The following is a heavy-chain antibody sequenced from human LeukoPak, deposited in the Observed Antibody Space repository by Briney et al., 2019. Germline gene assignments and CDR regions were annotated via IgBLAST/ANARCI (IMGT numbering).Heavy chain of an antibody. D-gene: IGHD3-3*01. Sequence: GGSLRLSCAASGFIFSSYAASWVRQAPGKGLEWVSAFVGGDTTYYADSVKGRFTISRDNSRNTLYLQMNTLRAEDTAVYYCAKQARYSNFWSGYLYYFDYWGQGTLVTVSS. J-gene: IGHJ4*02. CDR1: GFIFSSYA. CDR3: AKQARYSNFWSGYLYYFDY. CDR2: FVGGDTT. V-gene: IGHV3-23*01.